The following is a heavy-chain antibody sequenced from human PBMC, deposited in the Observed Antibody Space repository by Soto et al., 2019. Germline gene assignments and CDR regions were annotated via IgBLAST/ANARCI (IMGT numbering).Heavy chain of an antibody. Sequence: GGSLRLSCAASGFTFSNYAMYWVRQAPGKGLEYVSVISNNGGSTNYANSVKGRFTISRDNSKNTLYLQMGSLRAEDMAMYYCARVGGSYYYYYYMDVWGKGTTVTVSS. CDR1: GFTFSNYA. CDR2: ISNNGGST. D-gene: IGHD3-16*01. V-gene: IGHV3-64*01. CDR3: ARVGGSYYYYYYMDV. J-gene: IGHJ6*03.